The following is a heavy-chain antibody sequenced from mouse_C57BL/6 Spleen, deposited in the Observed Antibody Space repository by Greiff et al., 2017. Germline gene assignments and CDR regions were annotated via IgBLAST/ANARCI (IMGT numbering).Heavy chain of an antibody. CDR2: IDPSDSYT. Sequence: VQLQQPGAELVMPGASVKLSCKASGYTFTSYWMHWVKQRPGQGLEWIGEIDPSDSYTNYNQKFKGKSTLTVDKSSSTAYMQLSSLTSEDSAVYYCARSPSRGAMDYWGQGTSVTVSS. J-gene: IGHJ4*01. CDR1: GYTFTSYW. CDR3: ARSPSRGAMDY. V-gene: IGHV1-69*01.